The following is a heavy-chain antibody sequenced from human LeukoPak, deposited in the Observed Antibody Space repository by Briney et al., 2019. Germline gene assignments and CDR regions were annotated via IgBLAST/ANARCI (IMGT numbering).Heavy chain of an antibody. CDR3: AVDVAAISTRVHH. CDR1: GFTFSSYG. V-gene: IGHV3-33*01. Sequence: PGGSLRLSCAASGFTFSSYGMHWVRQAPGKGLEWVAAIWYDGSNKNYADSAKGRFIISRDNSKNTVYLEMNGLRAEDTAVYYCAVDVAAISTRVHHWGQGTLVTVSS. J-gene: IGHJ1*01. D-gene: IGHD2-2*01. CDR2: IWYDGSNK.